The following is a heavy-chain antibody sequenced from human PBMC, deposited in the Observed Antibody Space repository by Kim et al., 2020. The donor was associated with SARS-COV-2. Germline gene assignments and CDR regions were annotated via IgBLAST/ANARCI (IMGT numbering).Heavy chain of an antibody. CDR1: GFTFSSYW. V-gene: IGHV3-7*01. D-gene: IGHD6-19*01. Sequence: GGSLRLSCAASGFTFSSYWMSWVRQAPGKGLEWVANIKQDGSEKYYVDSVKGRFTISRDNAKNSLYLQMNSLRAEDTAVYYCARDRIAVADPTRWFDPWGQGTLVTVSS. CDR3: ARDRIAVADPTRWFDP. J-gene: IGHJ5*02. CDR2: IKQDGSEK.